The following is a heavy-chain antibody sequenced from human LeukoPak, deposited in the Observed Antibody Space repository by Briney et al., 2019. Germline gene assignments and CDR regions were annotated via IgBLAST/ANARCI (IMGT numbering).Heavy chain of an antibody. CDR2: ISSNGGST. D-gene: IGHD3-3*01. Sequence: TGGSLRLSCSASGFTFSSYAMHWVRQAPGKGLEYVSAISSNGGSTYYADSVKGRFTISRDNSKNTLYLQMSSLRAEDTAVYYCVTGPRSTIFGVVIRVFGDYWGQGTLVTVSS. V-gene: IGHV3-64D*06. CDR3: VTGPRSTIFGVVIRVFGDY. J-gene: IGHJ4*02. CDR1: GFTFSSYA.